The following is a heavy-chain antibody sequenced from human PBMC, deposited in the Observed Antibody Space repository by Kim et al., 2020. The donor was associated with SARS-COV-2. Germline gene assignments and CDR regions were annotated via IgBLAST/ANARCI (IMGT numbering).Heavy chain of an antibody. D-gene: IGHD1-26*01. J-gene: IGHJ4*02. V-gene: IGHV4-30-2*05. Sequence: LKSRVTISADTSKNQFSLRLSSVTAADTAVYYCARASVGATSLKYLFDYWGQGTLVTVSS. CDR3: ARASVGATSLKYLFDY.